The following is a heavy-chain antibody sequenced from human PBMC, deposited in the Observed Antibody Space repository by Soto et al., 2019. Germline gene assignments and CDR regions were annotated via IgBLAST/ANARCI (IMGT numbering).Heavy chain of an antibody. Sequence: ASVKVSCKASGYTFSSYGISWVRQAPGRGLEWMGWSSAYNGNTNYAQKVQGRVTMTTDTSTSTAYMELRSLRSDDTAVYYCARDPSIVGASALDYWGQGTLVTVSS. CDR3: ARDPSIVGASALDY. J-gene: IGHJ4*02. D-gene: IGHD1-26*01. V-gene: IGHV1-18*01. CDR1: GYTFSSYG. CDR2: SSAYNGNT.